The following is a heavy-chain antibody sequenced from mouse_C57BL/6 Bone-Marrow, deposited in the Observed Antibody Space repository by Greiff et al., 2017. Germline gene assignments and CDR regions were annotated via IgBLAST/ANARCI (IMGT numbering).Heavy chain of an antibody. CDR2: IDPSDSYT. Sequence: QVQLKQPGAELVMPGASVKLSCKASGYTFTSYWMHWVKQRPGQGLEWIGEIDPSDSYTNYNQKFKGKSTLTVDKSSSTAYMQLSSLTSEDSAVYYCARFTTDVWGTGTTVTVSS. CDR3: ARFTTDV. J-gene: IGHJ1*03. V-gene: IGHV1-69*01. CDR1: GYTFTSYW. D-gene: IGHD1-1*01.